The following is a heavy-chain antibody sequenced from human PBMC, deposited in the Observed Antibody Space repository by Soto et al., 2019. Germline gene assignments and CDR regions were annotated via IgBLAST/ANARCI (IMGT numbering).Heavy chain of an antibody. D-gene: IGHD3-10*01. Sequence: SETLSLTCSVSGVAMTYGGYSWSWIRQSPEKGLEWLGYIGHLETTYYNPSFKSRLSLSIDRTRNQFSLSLSSVTAADTSVYHCARGGSMIRGRNFFDAWGQGVPVTVSS. CDR3: ARGGSMIRGRNFFDA. CDR2: IGHLETT. CDR1: GVAMTYGGYS. J-gene: IGHJ4*02. V-gene: IGHV4-30-2*06.